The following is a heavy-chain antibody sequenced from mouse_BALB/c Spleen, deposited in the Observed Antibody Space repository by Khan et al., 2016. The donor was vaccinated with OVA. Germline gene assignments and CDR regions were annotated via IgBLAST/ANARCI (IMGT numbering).Heavy chain of an antibody. V-gene: IGHV3-2*02. Sequence: EVKLEVSGPGLVKPSQSLSLTCTVTGYSITSGYGWNWIRQFPGNKLEWMGYISYSGSTNYNPSLKGRISITRDTSKNQFFLQLNSVTTEDTATYYCARTARIKYWGQGTTLTVSS. D-gene: IGHD1-2*01. CDR3: ARTARIKY. J-gene: IGHJ2*01. CDR2: ISYSGST. CDR1: GYSITSGYG.